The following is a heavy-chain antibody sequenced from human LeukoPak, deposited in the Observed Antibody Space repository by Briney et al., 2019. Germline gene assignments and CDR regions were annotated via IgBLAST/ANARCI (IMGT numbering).Heavy chain of an antibody. V-gene: IGHV1-69*13. CDR1: GYTFTSYG. J-gene: IGHJ3*02. CDR3: ATDRNYGSVTDAFDI. CDR2: IIPIFGTA. Sequence: SVKVSCKASGYTFTSYGISWVRQAPGQGLEWMGGIIPIFGTANYAQKFQGRVTITADESTSTAYMELTSLRSEDTAVYYCATDRNYGSVTDAFDIWGQGTMVTVSS. D-gene: IGHD3-10*01.